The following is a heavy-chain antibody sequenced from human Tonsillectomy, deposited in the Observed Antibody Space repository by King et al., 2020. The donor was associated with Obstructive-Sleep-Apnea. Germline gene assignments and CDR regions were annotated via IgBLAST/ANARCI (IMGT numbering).Heavy chain of an antibody. CDR3: ARDPITVAGTKMMSWFDP. V-gene: IGHV1-18*01. CDR1: GYTFTSYG. Sequence: VQLVQSGAEVKKPGASVKVSCKASGYTFTSYGISWVRQAPGQGLEWMGWISAYNGNTNYAQKLQGRVTMTTDTSTSTAYMELRSLRSDDTAVYYCARDPITVAGTKMMSWFDPWGQGTLVTVSS. CDR2: ISAYNGNT. D-gene: IGHD6-19*01. J-gene: IGHJ5*02.